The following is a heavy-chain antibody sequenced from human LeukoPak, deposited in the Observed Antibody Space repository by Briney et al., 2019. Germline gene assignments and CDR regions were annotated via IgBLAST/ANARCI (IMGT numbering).Heavy chain of an antibody. CDR2: ISGSGGST. V-gene: IGHV3-23*01. J-gene: IGHJ4*02. CDR1: GFTFSSYA. CDR3: AKSMAVVVAARFDF. D-gene: IGHD2-15*01. Sequence: GGSLRLSCAASGFTFSSYAMTWVRQAPGKGLEWVSAISGSGGSTYYADSVKGRFTISRDNSKNTLYLQMNSLGAEDTAVYYCAKSMAVVVAARFDFWGQGTLVTVSS.